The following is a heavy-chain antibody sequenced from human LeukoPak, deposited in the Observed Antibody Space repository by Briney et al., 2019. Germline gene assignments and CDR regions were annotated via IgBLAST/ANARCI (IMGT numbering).Heavy chain of an antibody. CDR3: APAVARGDWSFDY. Sequence: ASVKVSCTVSGYTLTELSMHWVRQAPGKGLEWMGGFDPEDGETIYAQKFQGRVTMTEDTSTDTAYMELSSLRSEDTAVYYCAPAVARGDWSFDYWGQGTLVTVSS. V-gene: IGHV1-24*01. CDR1: GYTLTELS. J-gene: IGHJ4*02. D-gene: IGHD2-21*02. CDR2: FDPEDGET.